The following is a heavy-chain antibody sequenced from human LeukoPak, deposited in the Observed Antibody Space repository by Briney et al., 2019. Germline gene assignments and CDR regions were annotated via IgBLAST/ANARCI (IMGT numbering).Heavy chain of an antibody. J-gene: IGHJ4*02. CDR1: GFTFSSYS. CDR2: ISSRSSAI. Sequence: GGSLRLSCAASGFTFSSYSMNWVRQAPGKGLEWVSYISSRSSAIYYADSVKGRFTISRDNSKNTLYLQMNSLRAEDTAVYYCAKEPVTYCSSTSCRPSYFDYWGQGTLVTVSS. D-gene: IGHD2-2*01. CDR3: AKEPVTYCSSTSCRPSYFDY. V-gene: IGHV3-48*01.